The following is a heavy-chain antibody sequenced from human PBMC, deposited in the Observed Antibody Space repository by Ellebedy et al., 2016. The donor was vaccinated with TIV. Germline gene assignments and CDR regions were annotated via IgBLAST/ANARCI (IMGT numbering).Heavy chain of an antibody. CDR1: GFTVSSYA. Sequence: GESLKISCAASGFTVSSYAMSWVRQAPGKGLQWVSAISGSGGRTYYADSVKGRLTISRDNSKNTLYLQLNSLSAEDTAVYYCAKEDYGDYGWFFDCWGQGTLVTVSS. J-gene: IGHJ4*02. CDR3: AKEDYGDYGWFFDC. CDR2: ISGSGGRT. V-gene: IGHV3-23*01. D-gene: IGHD4-17*01.